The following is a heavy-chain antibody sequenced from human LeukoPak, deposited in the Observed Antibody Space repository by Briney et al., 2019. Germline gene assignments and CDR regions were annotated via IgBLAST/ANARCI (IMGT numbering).Heavy chain of an antibody. CDR3: VCGWNYFDY. CDR1: GFTFSSYG. V-gene: IGHV3-30*03. CDR2: ISYDGSNK. J-gene: IGHJ4*02. D-gene: IGHD6-19*01. Sequence: GRSLRLSCAASGFTFSSYGMHWVRQAPGKGLEWVAVISYDGSNKYYADSVKGRFTISRDNSKNTLYLQMNSLRAEDTAVYYCVCGWNYFDYWGQGTLVTVSS.